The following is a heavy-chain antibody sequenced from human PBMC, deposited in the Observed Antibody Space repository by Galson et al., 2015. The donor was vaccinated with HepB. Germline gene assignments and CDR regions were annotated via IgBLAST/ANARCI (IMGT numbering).Heavy chain of an antibody. CDR1: GFTFSSHA. CDR3: AKDMTGSYYYKE. CDR2: ISGSGEGT. D-gene: IGHD1-26*01. V-gene: IGHV3-23*01. J-gene: IGHJ4*02. Sequence: SLRLSCAASGFTFSSHAMNWVRQAPGKGMEWVSAISGSGEGTYYAASVKGRFTISRDNSRNTLYLQMNNLGAEDTAVCYCAKDMTGSYYYKEWGQGTLVTVSS.